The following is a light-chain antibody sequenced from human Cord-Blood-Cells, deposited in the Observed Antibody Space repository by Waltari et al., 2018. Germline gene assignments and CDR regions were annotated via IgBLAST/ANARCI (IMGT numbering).Light chain of an antibody. CDR3: QQYNDWST. CDR1: QSVSSN. CDR2: GAS. J-gene: IGKJ3*01. V-gene: IGKV3-15*01. Sequence: EIVMTQSPATLSVSPGARATLSCRASQSVSSNLAWYQQQPGQAPRLLIYGASTRATGIPARFSGSGSGTEFTLTISSLQSEDFAVYYCQQYNDWSTFGPGTKVDIK.